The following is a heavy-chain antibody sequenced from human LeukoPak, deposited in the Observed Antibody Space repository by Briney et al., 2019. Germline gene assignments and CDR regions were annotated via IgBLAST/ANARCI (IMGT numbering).Heavy chain of an antibody. V-gene: IGHV3-23*01. Sequence: PGGSLRLSCTTSGFTFSSYAMTCVRQAPGKGLEWVSVISGSGDSTYHADSVKGRFTISRDNSKDTLYLQMNSLSAEDTAVYYCAKAITSSAYSSAKYWGQGTLVTVSS. D-gene: IGHD6-25*01. J-gene: IGHJ4*02. CDR3: AKAITSSAYSSAKY. CDR1: GFTFSSYA. CDR2: ISGSGDST.